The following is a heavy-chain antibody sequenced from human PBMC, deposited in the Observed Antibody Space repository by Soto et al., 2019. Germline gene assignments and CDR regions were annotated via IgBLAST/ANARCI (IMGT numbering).Heavy chain of an antibody. Sequence: EVQLVESGGGSVQPGGSLRLQCAASGFTLSRHWMYWVRQAPGKGLSWVSRITSDGGSARYADSVNGRFTVARDNAKNMLYLEMNGLRVEDSAVYYCEREPIYSSGRGMDLWGQGILVTVSS. CDR1: GFTLSRHW. CDR2: ITSDGGSA. J-gene: IGHJ5*02. CDR3: EREPIYSSGRGMDL. D-gene: IGHD3-22*01. V-gene: IGHV3-74*01.